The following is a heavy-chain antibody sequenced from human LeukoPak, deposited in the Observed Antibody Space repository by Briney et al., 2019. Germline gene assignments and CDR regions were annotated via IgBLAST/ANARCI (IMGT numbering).Heavy chain of an antibody. CDR3: ARDHPDRYCDYGPFDY. D-gene: IGHD4-17*01. V-gene: IGHV1-18*01. J-gene: IGHJ4*02. CDR1: GYTFTSYG. Sequence: ASVKVSCKASGYTFTSYGISWVRQAPGQGLEWMGWISAYNGNTNYAQKLQGRVTMTTDTSTSTAYMELRSLRSDDTAVYYCARDHPDRYCDYGPFDYWGQGTLVTVSS. CDR2: ISAYNGNT.